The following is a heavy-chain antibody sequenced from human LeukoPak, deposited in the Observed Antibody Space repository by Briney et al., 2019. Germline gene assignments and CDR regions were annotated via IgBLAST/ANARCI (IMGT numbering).Heavy chain of an antibody. Sequence: SETLSLTCTVSGEPISSYYWSWIWQPPGKGLEWIGYIYYTGITNYNPSLKSRVTMSVDTSQNQFSLNLSSVTAADTAVYYCASRDTRSSWYFDLWGRGIQVTVSS. D-gene: IGHD2-2*01. J-gene: IGHJ2*01. CDR2: IYYTGIT. V-gene: IGHV4-59*08. CDR3: ASRDTRSSWYFDL. CDR1: GEPISSYY.